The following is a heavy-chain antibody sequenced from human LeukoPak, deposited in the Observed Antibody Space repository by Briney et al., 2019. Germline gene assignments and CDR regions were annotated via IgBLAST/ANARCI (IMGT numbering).Heavy chain of an antibody. D-gene: IGHD4-23*01. CDR2: MSYDGSNK. CDR3: AKAFYGGNSGYSDY. Sequence: GGSLRLSCAASGFTFSSYGMHWVRQAPGKGLEWVAVMSYDGSNKYYADSVKGRFTISRDNSKNTLYLQMNSLRAEDTAVYYCAKAFYGGNSGYSDYWGQGTLVTVSS. CDR1: GFTFSSYG. J-gene: IGHJ4*02. V-gene: IGHV3-30*18.